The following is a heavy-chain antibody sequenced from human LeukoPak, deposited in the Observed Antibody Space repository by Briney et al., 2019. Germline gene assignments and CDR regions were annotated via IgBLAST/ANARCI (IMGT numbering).Heavy chain of an antibody. D-gene: IGHD6-19*01. CDR2: IYPGDSDS. CDR3: ARRETPRNYIAVADNDAFDI. V-gene: IGHV5-51*01. J-gene: IGHJ3*02. Sequence: GESLQISCKGSGYSFTNYWIGWVRQMPGRGLELMRIIYPGDSDSTYSPSFQGQVTISADQSISTAYLQWSSLKASDTAMYYCARRETPRNYIAVADNDAFDIWGQGTMVTVSS. CDR1: GYSFTNYW.